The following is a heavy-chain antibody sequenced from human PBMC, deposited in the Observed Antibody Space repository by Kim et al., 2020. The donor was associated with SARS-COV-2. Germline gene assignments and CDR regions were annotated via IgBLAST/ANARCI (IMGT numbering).Heavy chain of an antibody. CDR2: IWYDGSNK. D-gene: IGHD3-10*01. Sequence: GGSLRLSCAASGFTFSSYGMHWVRQAPGKGLEWVAVIWYDGSNKYYADSVKGRFTISRDNSKNTLYLQMNSLRAEDTAVYYCASSDYYGSGSTYYYYYYGMDVWGQGTTVTVSS. CDR1: GFTFSSYG. J-gene: IGHJ6*02. CDR3: ASSDYYGSGSTYYYYYYGMDV. V-gene: IGHV3-33*01.